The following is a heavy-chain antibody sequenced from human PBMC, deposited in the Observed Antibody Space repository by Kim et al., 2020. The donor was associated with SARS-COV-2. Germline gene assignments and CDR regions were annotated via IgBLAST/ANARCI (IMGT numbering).Heavy chain of an antibody. CDR2: ISTRGESI. V-gene: IGHV3-11*01. J-gene: IGHJ4*02. D-gene: IGHD5-12*01. Sequence: GGSLRLSCAASGLSFSDSYMNWVRQAPGKGLEWLSFISTRGESIFYADSVEGRFTISRDNAKNSLYLQMNYLRDEDTAADYCARSGNGYNAFGIWGQG. CDR1: GLSFSDSY. CDR3: ARSGNGYNAFGI.